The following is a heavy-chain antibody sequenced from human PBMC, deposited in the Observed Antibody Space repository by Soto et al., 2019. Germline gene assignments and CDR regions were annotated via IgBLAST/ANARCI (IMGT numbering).Heavy chain of an antibody. CDR3: AKDRQYGIAVAGGLGY. CDR1: GFTFSSYG. CDR2: ISYDGSKK. Sequence: QVQVVESGGGVVQPGRSLRLSCAASGFTFSSYGMHWVRQAPGKGLEWVAVISYDGSKKNYADSVKGRFTISRDNSKKTIYLQMNSLRAEDTAVYYCAKDRQYGIAVAGGLGYWGQGTLVTVSS. V-gene: IGHV3-30*18. D-gene: IGHD6-19*01. J-gene: IGHJ4*02.